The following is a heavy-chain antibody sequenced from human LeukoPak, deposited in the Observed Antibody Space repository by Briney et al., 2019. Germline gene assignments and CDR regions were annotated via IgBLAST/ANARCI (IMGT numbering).Heavy chain of an antibody. CDR2: IRGYNGNT. V-gene: IGHV1-18*01. J-gene: IGHJ5*02. Sequence: GASVKVSCKASGYTFSSYGISWVRQAPGQGLEWMGWIRGYNGNTNYAQKFQGRVTMTRDTSISTAYMELSRLRSDDTAVYYCARDLLRGGGNWFDPWGQGTLVTVSS. CDR1: GYTFSSYG. D-gene: IGHD4-23*01. CDR3: ARDLLRGGGNWFDP.